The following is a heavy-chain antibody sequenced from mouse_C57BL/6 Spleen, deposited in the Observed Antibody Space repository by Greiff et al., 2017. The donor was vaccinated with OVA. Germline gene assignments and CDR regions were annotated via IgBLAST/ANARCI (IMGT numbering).Heavy chain of an antibody. J-gene: IGHJ4*01. Sequence: QVQLQQPGAELVMPGASVKLSCKASGYTFTSYWMHWVKQRPGQGLEWIGEIDPSDSYTNYNQKFKGKSTLTVDKSSSTAYMQLSSLTSEDSADYDCARYSNDNAMDYWGQGTSVTVSS. CDR3: ARYSNDNAMDY. CDR2: IDPSDSYT. D-gene: IGHD2-12*01. CDR1: GYTFTSYW. V-gene: IGHV1-69*01.